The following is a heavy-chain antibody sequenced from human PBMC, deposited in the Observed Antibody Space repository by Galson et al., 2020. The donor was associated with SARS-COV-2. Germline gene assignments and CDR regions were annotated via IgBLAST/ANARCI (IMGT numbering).Heavy chain of an antibody. V-gene: IGHV6-1*01. CDR3: ARYLDRRGWAARERYNYYYGMDV. CDR2: TYYRSEWYN. Sequence: SQTLSLTCAISGDSVSSNSAAWNWIRQPPSRGREWLGRTYYRSEWYNDYAVSVKSRITINPDTSKNQFSLQLNSVTPEDTAVYYCARYLDRRGWAARERYNYYYGMDVWGQGTTVTVSS. J-gene: IGHJ6*02. CDR1: GDSVSSNSAA. D-gene: IGHD6-19*01.